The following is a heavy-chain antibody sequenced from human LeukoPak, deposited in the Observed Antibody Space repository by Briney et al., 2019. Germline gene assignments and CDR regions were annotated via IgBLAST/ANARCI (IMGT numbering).Heavy chain of an antibody. CDR1: GGSISSYY. CDR3: ARGSYSSGWYDY. CDR2: IYYSGST. Sequence: SETLSLTRTVSGGSISSYYWSWIRQPPGKGLEWIGYIYYSGSTNYNPSLKSRVTISVDTSKNQFSLKLSSVTAADTAVYYCARGSYSSGWYDYWGQGTLVTVSS. V-gene: IGHV4-59*01. D-gene: IGHD6-19*01. J-gene: IGHJ4*02.